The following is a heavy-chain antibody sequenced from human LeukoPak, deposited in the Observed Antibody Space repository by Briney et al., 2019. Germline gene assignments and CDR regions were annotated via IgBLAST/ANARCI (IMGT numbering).Heavy chain of an antibody. CDR1: GYTFTSYG. D-gene: IGHD4-17*01. CDR2: ISAYIGDT. J-gene: IGHJ4*02. Sequence: ASVKVSCKASGYTFTSYGISWVRQAPGQGLEWMGWISAYIGDTNYAQKLQGRVTMTTDTSTSTAYMELRSLRSDDTAVYYCARDAPDYGDYDFDYWGQGTLVTVSS. V-gene: IGHV1-18*01. CDR3: ARDAPDYGDYDFDY.